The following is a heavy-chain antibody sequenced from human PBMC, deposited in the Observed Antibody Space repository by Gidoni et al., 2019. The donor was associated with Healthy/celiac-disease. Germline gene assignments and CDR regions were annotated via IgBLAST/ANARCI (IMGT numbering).Heavy chain of an antibody. J-gene: IGHJ3*02. Sequence: VQLVESGGGVVQPGRSLRLSCAASGFTCSSYAMHWVRQAPGKGLEWLAVISYDGSNKYYADSVKGRFTISRDNSKNTLYLQMNSLRAEDTAVYYCARDPPVRRLVGGAFDIWGQGTMVTVSS. CDR3: ARDPPVRRLVGGAFDI. V-gene: IGHV3-30*01. CDR1: GFTCSSYA. CDR2: ISYDGSNK. D-gene: IGHD6-19*01.